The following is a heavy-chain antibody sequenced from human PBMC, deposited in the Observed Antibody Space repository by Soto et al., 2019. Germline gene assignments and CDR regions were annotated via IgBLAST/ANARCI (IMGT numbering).Heavy chain of an antibody. Sequence: EVQLVESGGGIVQPGGSLRLSCAASGFTFSSYWMHWVRQAPGKGLVWVSRINSDGSRTSYADSAKGRFTISRDNSKNTVYLNLNSLRAEDMAVYCCARRDGDYYDGKCYISRHWGQGALVTVSS. CDR3: ARRDGDYYDGKCYISRH. CDR1: GFTFSSYW. V-gene: IGHV3-74*01. J-gene: IGHJ4*02. CDR2: INSDGSRT. D-gene: IGHD3-22*01.